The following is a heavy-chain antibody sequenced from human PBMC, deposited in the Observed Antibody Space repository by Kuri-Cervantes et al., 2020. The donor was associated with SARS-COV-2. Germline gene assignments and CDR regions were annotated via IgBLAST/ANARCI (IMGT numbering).Heavy chain of an antibody. Sequence: SVKVSCKVSGYTLTELSMHWVRQAPGQALEWVGLITPFNGKTDHAQKFQDRVTITGDRSMNTAYMELTSLRPEDTAMYYCATQACTNGVCFSNAAFDVWGQGTMVTVSS. CDR3: ATQACTNGVCFSNAAFDV. CDR1: GYTLTELS. D-gene: IGHD2-8*01. J-gene: IGHJ3*01. V-gene: IGHV1-45*02. CDR2: ITPFNGKT.